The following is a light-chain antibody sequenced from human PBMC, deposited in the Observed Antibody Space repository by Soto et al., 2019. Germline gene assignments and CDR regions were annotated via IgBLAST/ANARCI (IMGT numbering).Light chain of an antibody. CDR2: RNN. J-gene: IGLJ2*01. CDR3: AAWDDSLSGVV. CDR1: SSNIGSNY. Sequence: QSVLTQPPSASGTPGQRVTISCSGSSSNIGSNYVYWYQQLPGTAPKLLIYRNNQRPSGVPDRFSGSKSGTSASLAISGLRSEDEADDYCAAWDDSLSGVVFGGGTQLTVL. V-gene: IGLV1-47*01.